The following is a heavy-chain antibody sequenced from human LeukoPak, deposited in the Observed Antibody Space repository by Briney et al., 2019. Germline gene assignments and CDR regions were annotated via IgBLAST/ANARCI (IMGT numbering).Heavy chain of an antibody. CDR3: ARVSGRSGRTVWYFDL. Sequence: SETLSLTCTVSGGSISSSSYYWGWIRQPPGKGLEWIGSIYYSGSTYYNPSLKSRVTISVDTSKNQFSLKLSSVTAADTAVYYCARVSGRSGRTVWYFDLWGRGTLVTVSS. J-gene: IGHJ2*01. CDR1: GGSISSSSYY. D-gene: IGHD6-19*01. CDR2: IYYSGST. V-gene: IGHV4-39*07.